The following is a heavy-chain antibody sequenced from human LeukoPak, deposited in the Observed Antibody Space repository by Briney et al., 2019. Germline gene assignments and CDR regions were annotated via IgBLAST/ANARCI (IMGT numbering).Heavy chain of an antibody. J-gene: IGHJ3*01. CDR2: FHTRGST. V-gene: IGHV4-61*02. CDR3: ARLGGYSYGRWGR. Sequence: SETLSLTCTVSRGSISSGNYYWSWIRQPAGKGLEWIGRFHTRGSTNYNPSLKSRVIISVDTSKNQFSLKLNSVTAADTAVYYCARLGGYSYGRWGRWGQGTMVTVSS. D-gene: IGHD5-18*01. CDR1: RGSISSGNYY.